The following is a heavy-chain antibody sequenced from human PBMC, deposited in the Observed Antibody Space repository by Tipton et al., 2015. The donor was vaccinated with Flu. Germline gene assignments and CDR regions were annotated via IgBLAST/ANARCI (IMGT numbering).Heavy chain of an antibody. J-gene: IGHJ4*02. V-gene: IGHV4-61*02. CDR1: GDSISRSIYY. D-gene: IGHD3-22*01. Sequence: TLSLTCIVSGDSISRSIYYWSWIRQPAGKGLEWIGRIYTSGSTNYNPSLKSRVTISVDTSKNHFSLKLSSVTAADTAVYYCAGTNSYDTIDYWGQGTLVTVSS. CDR2: IYTSGST. CDR3: AGTNSYDTIDY.